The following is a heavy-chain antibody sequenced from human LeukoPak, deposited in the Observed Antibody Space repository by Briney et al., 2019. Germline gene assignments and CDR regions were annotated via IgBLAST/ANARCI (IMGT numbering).Heavy chain of an antibody. CDR1: GSTFSSYA. V-gene: IGHV3-23*01. CDR2: ISNSGGTT. D-gene: IGHD6-13*01. J-gene: IGHJ4*02. Sequence: GGSLRLSCAASGSTFSSYAMSWVRQAPGKGLEWVSVISNSGGTTYYADSVKGRFTISRDNSKNTLYLQMNSLRAEDTAVYYCAKRRLIAAAGDFDYWGQGTLVTVSS. CDR3: AKRRLIAAAGDFDY.